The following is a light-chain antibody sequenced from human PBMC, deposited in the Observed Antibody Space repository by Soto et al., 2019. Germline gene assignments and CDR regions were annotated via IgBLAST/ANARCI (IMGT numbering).Light chain of an antibody. J-gene: IGLJ1*01. CDR2: EVS. V-gene: IGLV2-14*03. CDR1: SSDVGADDY. CDR3: SSHTTTDTRV. Sequence: QSSLTQPASVSGSPGQSVAISCAGSSSDVGADDYVSWYQQHPDKAPRLIMYEVSYRPSGVSNRFSGSKSVNTATLTISGLQAEDEGDYYCSSHTTTDTRVFGTGTKVTVL.